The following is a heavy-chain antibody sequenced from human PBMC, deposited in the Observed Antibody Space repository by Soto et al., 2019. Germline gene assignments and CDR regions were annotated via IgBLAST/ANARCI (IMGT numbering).Heavy chain of an antibody. J-gene: IGHJ4*02. V-gene: IGHV4-31*03. CDR3: ARGAAVAGLRFGY. Sequence: ASETLSLTCTVSGGSISSGGYYWSWIRQHPGKGLEWIGYIYYSGSTYYNPSLKSRVTISVDTSKNQFSLKLSSVTAADTAVYYCARGAAVAGLRFGYWGQGTLVTVSS. CDR2: IYYSGST. CDR1: GGSISSGGYY. D-gene: IGHD6-19*01.